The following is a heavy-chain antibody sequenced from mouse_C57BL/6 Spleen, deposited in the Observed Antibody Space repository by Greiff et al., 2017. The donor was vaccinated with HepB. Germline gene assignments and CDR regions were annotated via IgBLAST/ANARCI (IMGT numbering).Heavy chain of an antibody. CDR1: GYAFTNYL. V-gene: IGHV1-54*01. J-gene: IGHJ2*01. Sequence: VQVVESGAELVRPGTSVKVSCKASGYAFTNYLIEWVKQRPGQGLEWIGVINPGSGGTNYNEKFKGKATLTADKSSSTAYMQLSSLTSEDSAVYFCARWGLGQNYWGQGTTLTVSS. D-gene: IGHD3-3*01. CDR3: ARWGLGQNY. CDR2: INPGSGGT.